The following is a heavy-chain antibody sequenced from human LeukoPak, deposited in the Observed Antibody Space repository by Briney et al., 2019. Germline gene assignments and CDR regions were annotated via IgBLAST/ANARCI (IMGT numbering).Heavy chain of an antibody. J-gene: IGHJ4*02. CDR3: ATQPWEYSSSAADY. CDR1: GGSISGYY. D-gene: IGHD6-6*01. Sequence: SETLSLTCTVSGGSISGYYWSWIRQPPGKGLEWIGNIYYSGSTNYNPPLKSRVTISVDTSKNQCSLKLSSVTAADTAVYHCATQPWEYSSSAADYWGQGTLVTVSS. V-gene: IGHV4-59*12. CDR2: IYYSGST.